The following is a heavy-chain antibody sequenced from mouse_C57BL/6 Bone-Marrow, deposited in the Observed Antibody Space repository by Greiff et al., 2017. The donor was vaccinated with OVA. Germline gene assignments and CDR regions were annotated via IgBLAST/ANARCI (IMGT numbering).Heavy chain of an antibody. CDR1: GYTFTSYW. CDR2: IDPSDSYT. Sequence: QVQLQQPGAELVQPGASVKLSCKASGYTFTSYWMQWVKQRPGQGLEWIGEIDPSDSYTNSNQKFKGKATLTVDTSSSTAYMQLSSLTSEDSAVYYCARELLLRYQGYFDVWGTGTTVTVSS. D-gene: IGHD1-1*01. V-gene: IGHV1-50*01. J-gene: IGHJ1*03. CDR3: ARELLLRYQGYFDV.